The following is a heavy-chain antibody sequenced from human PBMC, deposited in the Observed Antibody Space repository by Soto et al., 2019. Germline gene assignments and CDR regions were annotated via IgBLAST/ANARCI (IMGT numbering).Heavy chain of an antibody. J-gene: IGHJ4*02. V-gene: IGHV1-69*13. CDR2: IIPIFGTA. Sequence: VASVKVSCKASGGTFSSYAISWVRQAPGQGLEWMGGIIPIFGTANYAQKFQGRVTITADESTSTAYMELSSLRSEDTAVYYCARGQTGTYLFDYWGQGTLVTVSS. CDR1: GGTFSSYA. D-gene: IGHD1-7*01. CDR3: ARGQTGTYLFDY.